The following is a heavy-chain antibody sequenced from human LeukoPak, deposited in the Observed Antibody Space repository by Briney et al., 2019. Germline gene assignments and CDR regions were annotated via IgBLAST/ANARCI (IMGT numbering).Heavy chain of an antibody. CDR2: IIPIFGTA. CDR1: GGAVSSYA. V-gene: IGHV1-69*05. CDR3: ARDNGIFGVGPTYYYYYMDV. Sequence: SVKVSFKGSGGAVSSYAISWVRQAPGQGLEWMGGIIPIFGTANYAQKFQGRVTITTDESTSTAYMELSRLRSEDTAVYYCARDNGIFGVGPTYYYYYMDVWGKGTTVTVSS. J-gene: IGHJ6*03. D-gene: IGHD3-3*01.